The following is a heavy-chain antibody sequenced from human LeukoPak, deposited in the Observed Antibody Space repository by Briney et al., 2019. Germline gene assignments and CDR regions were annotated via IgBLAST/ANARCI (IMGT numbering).Heavy chain of an antibody. CDR1: GYTFTSYG. CDR3: AREMGITMVRGVDFDY. Sequence: ASVKVSCKASGYTFTSYGISWVRQAPGQGLEWMGWISAYNSNTNYAQKLQGRVTMTTDTSTSTAYMELRSLRSDDTAVYYCAREMGITMVRGVDFDYWGQGTLVTVSS. D-gene: IGHD3-10*01. J-gene: IGHJ4*02. CDR2: ISAYNSNT. V-gene: IGHV1-18*01.